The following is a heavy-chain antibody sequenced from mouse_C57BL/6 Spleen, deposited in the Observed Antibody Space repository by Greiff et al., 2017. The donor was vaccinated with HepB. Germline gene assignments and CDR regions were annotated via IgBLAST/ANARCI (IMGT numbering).Heavy chain of an antibody. Sequence: EVQGVESGPELVKPGASVKISCKASGYSFTDYNMNWVKQSNGKSLEWIGVINPNYGTTSYNQKFKGKATLTVDQSSSTAYMQLNRLASEDSAVYFCARVAHYGSSFSFAYWGQGTLVTVSA. CDR1: GYSFTDYN. J-gene: IGHJ3*01. V-gene: IGHV1-39*01. CDR3: ARVAHYGSSFSFAY. CDR2: INPNYGTT. D-gene: IGHD1-1*01.